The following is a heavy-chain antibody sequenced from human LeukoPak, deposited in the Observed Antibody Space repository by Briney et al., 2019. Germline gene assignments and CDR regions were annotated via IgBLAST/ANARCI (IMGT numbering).Heavy chain of an antibody. Sequence: GGSLRLSCAASGFTFSSYSMNWVRQAPGKGLEWVSSISSSSSYIYYADSVKGRFTISRDNSKNTLYLQMNSLRAKDTAVYYCANYANAGSLDYWGQGTLVTVSS. D-gene: IGHD4-17*01. J-gene: IGHJ4*02. V-gene: IGHV3-21*04. CDR2: ISSSSSYI. CDR1: GFTFSSYS. CDR3: ANYANAGSLDY.